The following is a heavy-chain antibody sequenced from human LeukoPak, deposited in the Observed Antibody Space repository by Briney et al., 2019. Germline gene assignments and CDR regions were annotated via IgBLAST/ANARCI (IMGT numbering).Heavy chain of an antibody. D-gene: IGHD2-2*01. J-gene: IGHJ4*02. CDR1: GYTFTSYD. CDR2: MNPNSGNT. Sequence: GASVKVSCKASGYTFTSYDINWVRQATGQGLEWMGWMNPNSGNTGYAQKFQGRVTMTRNTSISTAYMELSSLRSEDTAVYYCARGRGGYCSSTSCPKTDFDYWGQGTLVTVSS. CDR3: ARGRGGYCSSTSCPKTDFDY. V-gene: IGHV1-8*01.